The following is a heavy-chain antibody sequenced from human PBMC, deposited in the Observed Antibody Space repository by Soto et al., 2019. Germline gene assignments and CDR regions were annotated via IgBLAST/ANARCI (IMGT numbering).Heavy chain of an antibody. J-gene: IGHJ4*02. D-gene: IGHD3-10*01. V-gene: IGHV1-18*01. Sequence: QVQLVQSGTEVKKPGASVKVSCKASGYTFGKYGISWVRQAPGQGLEWVGWISVYHGNTVHAQKFRGRVNMTTDTSTSTAYMELGSLKSDDTAVYYCARDLEFRDGNISHLDFWGQGTLVTVSS. CDR3: ARDLEFRDGNISHLDF. CDR1: GYTFGKYG. CDR2: ISVYHGNT.